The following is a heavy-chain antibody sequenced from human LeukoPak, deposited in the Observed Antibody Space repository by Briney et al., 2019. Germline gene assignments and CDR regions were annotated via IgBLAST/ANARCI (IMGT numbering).Heavy chain of an antibody. CDR2: MSGSGGST. J-gene: IGHJ4*02. CDR3: AKNQGQWLVPVDY. Sequence: GGSLRLSCAASGLTFSNYAMSWVRQAPGKGLEWVSSMSGSGGSTYYADSVKGRFTISRDNSKNTLYLQMNNLRAEDTALYYCAKNQGQWLVPVDYWGQGTLVTVSS. D-gene: IGHD6-19*01. CDR1: GLTFSNYA. V-gene: IGHV3-23*01.